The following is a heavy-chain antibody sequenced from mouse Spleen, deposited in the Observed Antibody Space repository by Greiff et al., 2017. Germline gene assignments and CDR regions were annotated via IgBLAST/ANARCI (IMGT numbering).Heavy chain of an antibody. J-gene: IGHJ4*01. Sequence: DVQLVESGGGLVQPKGSLKLSCAASGFTFNTYAMNWVRQAPGKGLEWVARIRSKSNNYATYYADSVKDRFTISRDDSQSMLYLQMNNLKTGETAMYYCERQGFDYCGSSSTTGYAMDYWGQGTSVTVSA. CDR1: GFTFNTYA. CDR3: ERQGFDYCGSSSTTGYAMDY. D-gene: IGHD1-1*01. V-gene: IGHV10-1*02. CDR2: IRSKSNNYAT.